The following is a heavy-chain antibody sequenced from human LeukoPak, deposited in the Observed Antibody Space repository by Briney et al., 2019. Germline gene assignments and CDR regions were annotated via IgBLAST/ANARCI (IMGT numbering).Heavy chain of an antibody. CDR1: DGSINGYY. J-gene: IGHJ6*02. CDR3: ARDEGLGIGPRSSYYYYYYGMDV. D-gene: IGHD7-27*01. CDR2: MYSGGTT. V-gene: IGHV4-59*01. Sequence: SETLSLTCTVSDGSINGYYWSWIRQPPGKGLDWIGYMYSGGTTNYSPSLKSRVTISEDTSKNQFSLKLTSVTAADTAVYYCARDEGLGIGPRSSYYYYYYGMDVWGQGTTVTVSS.